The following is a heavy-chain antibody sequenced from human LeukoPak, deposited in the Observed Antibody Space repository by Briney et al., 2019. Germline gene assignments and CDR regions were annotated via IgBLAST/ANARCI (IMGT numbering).Heavy chain of an antibody. V-gene: IGHV3-48*04. D-gene: IGHD3-22*01. J-gene: IGHJ4*02. CDR1: GFTVSSNY. Sequence: GGSLRLSCAASGFTVSSNYMNWVRQAPGKGLEWVSYISSSSTNIYYADSVKGRFTISRDNAKNSLYLQMNSLRAEDTAVYYCARDRISNYYYDSSGYPYWGQGTLVTVSS. CDR2: ISSSSTNI. CDR3: ARDRISNYYYDSSGYPY.